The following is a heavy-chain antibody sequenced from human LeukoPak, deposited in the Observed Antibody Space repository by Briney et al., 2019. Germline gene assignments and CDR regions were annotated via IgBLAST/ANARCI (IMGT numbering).Heavy chain of an antibody. D-gene: IGHD3-22*01. CDR2: IKRDGSEK. CDR1: GFTFSSSW. V-gene: IGHV3-7*01. J-gene: IGHJ4*02. CDR3: ATDDNSGSDY. Sequence: PGGSLRLSCAASGFTFSSSWMSWVRQAPGKGLEWVANIKRDGSEKYYVDSVKGRFTISRDNAKNSLYLQMNSLRAEDTAVYYCATDDNSGSDYWGQGTLVTVSS.